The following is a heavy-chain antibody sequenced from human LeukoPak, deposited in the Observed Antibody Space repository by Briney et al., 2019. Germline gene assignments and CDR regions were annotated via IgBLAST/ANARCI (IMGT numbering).Heavy chain of an antibody. J-gene: IGHJ4*02. D-gene: IGHD2-2*01. CDR1: GGSISSSSYY. CDR2: IYYSGST. V-gene: IGHV4-39*01. CDR3: VIRYCSSTSCFDY. Sequence: SETLSLTCTVSGGSISSSSYYWGWIRQPPGKGLEWIGSIYYSGSTYYNPSLKSRVTISVDTSKNQFSLKLSSVTAADTAVYYCVIRYCSSTSCFDYWGQGTLVTVSS.